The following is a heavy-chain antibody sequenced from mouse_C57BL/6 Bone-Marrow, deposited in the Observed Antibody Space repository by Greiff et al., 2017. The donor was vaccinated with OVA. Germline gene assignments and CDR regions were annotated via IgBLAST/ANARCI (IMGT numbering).Heavy chain of an antibody. CDR1: GYTFTSYW. CDR3: ARRGRPYYCDY. Sequence: QVQLQQPGAELVMPGASVKLSCKASGYTFTSYWMHWVKQRPGQGLEWIGEIDPSDSYTNYNQKFKGKSTLTVDKSSSTAYMQLSSLTSEDSAVYYCARRGRPYYCDYWGQGTTLTVSS. CDR2: IDPSDSYT. V-gene: IGHV1-69*01. J-gene: IGHJ2*01.